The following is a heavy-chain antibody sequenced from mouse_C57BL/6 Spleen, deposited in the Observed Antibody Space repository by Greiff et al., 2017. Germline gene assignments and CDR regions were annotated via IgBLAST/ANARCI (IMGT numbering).Heavy chain of an antibody. CDR1: GFTFSDYG. V-gene: IGHV5-17*01. Sequence: EVMLVESGGGLVKPGGSLKLSCAASGFTFSDYGMHWVRQAPEKGLEWVAYISSGSSTIYYADNVKGRFTIARDNAKNTLFLQMTSLRSEDTAMYYWARVDSNYRGNMDYWGQGTSVTVSS. J-gene: IGHJ4*01. D-gene: IGHD2-5*01. CDR2: ISSGSSTI. CDR3: ARVDSNYRGNMDY.